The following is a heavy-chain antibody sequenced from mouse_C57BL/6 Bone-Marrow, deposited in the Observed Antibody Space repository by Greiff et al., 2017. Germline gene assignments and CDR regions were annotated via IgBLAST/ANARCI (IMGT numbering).Heavy chain of an antibody. D-gene: IGHD2-5*01. V-gene: IGHV1-55*01. Sequence: QVQLQQPGAELVKPGASVKLSCKASGYTFTSYWITWVKQRPGQGLEWIGDIYPGSGSTNYNEKFKSKATLTVDTSSSTAYMQLSILTSEDSAVYYCARPYYSNDWYFDVWGTGTTVTVSS. CDR2: IYPGSGST. CDR3: ARPYYSNDWYFDV. CDR1: GYTFTSYW. J-gene: IGHJ1*03.